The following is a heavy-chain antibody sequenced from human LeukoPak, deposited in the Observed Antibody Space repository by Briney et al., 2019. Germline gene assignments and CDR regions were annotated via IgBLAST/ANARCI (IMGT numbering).Heavy chain of an antibody. CDR3: ARHPSYVNRFDY. V-gene: IGHV4-59*05. D-gene: IGHD5-18*01. Sequence: SETLSLTCTVSGGSISSYYWSWIRQPAGKGLEWIGSIYYSGSTYHNPSLKSRVTISVDTSKNQFSLKLSSVTAADTAVYYCARHPSYVNRFDYWGQGTLVTVSS. CDR1: GGSISSYY. CDR2: IYYSGST. J-gene: IGHJ4*02.